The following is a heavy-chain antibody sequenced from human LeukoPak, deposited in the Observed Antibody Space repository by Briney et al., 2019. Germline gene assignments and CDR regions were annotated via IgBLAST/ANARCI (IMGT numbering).Heavy chain of an antibody. CDR2: ISVNGDST. CDR3: AKAYDSESYYRPFDY. V-gene: IGHV3-43*02. Sequence: GGSLRLSCATSGFTFDEYAVHWDRQAPGKGLEWVSLISVNGDSTEYADSVKGRFTISRDNSKNSLYLQMNSLRTEDTALYYCAKAYDSESYYRPFDYWGQGTLVTVSS. D-gene: IGHD3-10*01. J-gene: IGHJ4*02. CDR1: GFTFDEYA.